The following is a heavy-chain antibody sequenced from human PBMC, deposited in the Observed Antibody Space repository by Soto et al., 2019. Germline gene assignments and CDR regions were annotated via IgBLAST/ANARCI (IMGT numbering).Heavy chain of an antibody. V-gene: IGHV4-39*07. J-gene: IGHJ6*02. Sequence: QLQLQESGPGLVKPSETLSLTCTVSGGSISSSNYYWGWIRQPPGKGLEWIGEINHSGSTNYNPSLKSRVTISVDTSKNQFSLKLSSVTAADTAVYYCARFGGGVIKGYYYYGMDVWGQGTTVTVSS. D-gene: IGHD3-22*01. CDR2: INHSGST. CDR3: ARFGGGVIKGYYYYGMDV. CDR1: GGSISSSNYY.